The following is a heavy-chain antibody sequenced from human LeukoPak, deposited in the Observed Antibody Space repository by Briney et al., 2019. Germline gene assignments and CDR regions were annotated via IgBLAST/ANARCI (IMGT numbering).Heavy chain of an antibody. CDR2: INTDGSST. J-gene: IGHJ4*02. V-gene: IGHV3-74*01. CDR1: GFTFSSYS. Sequence: GGSLRLSCAASGFTFSSYSMNWVRQAPGKGLVWVSRINTDGSSTSYADSVKGRFTISRDNAKNTLYLQMNSLRAEDTAVYYCAREAFSYYDSSGYYYVGAYYFDYWGQGTLVTVSS. CDR3: AREAFSYYDSSGYYYVGAYYFDY. D-gene: IGHD3-22*01.